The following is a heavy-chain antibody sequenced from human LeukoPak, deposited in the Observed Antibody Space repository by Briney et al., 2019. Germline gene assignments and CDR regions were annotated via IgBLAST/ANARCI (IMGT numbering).Heavy chain of an antibody. J-gene: IGHJ1*01. Sequence: VASVKVSCKASGYTFTGYYMHWVRQAPGQGLEWMGWINSKSGGTNYAQRFQGRVTTTRDTSISAAYMELSRLRSDDTAVYYCARSMAPSGSLYFQHWGQGTLVTVSS. CDR1: GYTFTGYY. V-gene: IGHV1-2*02. CDR2: INSKSGGT. CDR3: ARSMAPSGSLYFQH. D-gene: IGHD6-13*01.